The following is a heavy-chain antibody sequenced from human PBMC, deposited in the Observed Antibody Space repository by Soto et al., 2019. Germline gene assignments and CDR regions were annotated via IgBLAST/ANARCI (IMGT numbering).Heavy chain of an antibody. CDR1: GAALSSGGYF. CDR2: IYYSGGT. Sequence: PSETLSLTCTVSGAALSSGGYFYTWVRQPPGKGLEWLEYIYYSGGTNYIPSLKSRVTISLDKSKSQFSLRLISVTAADTAVYYCTREQSDDNYFDPWGQGTLVTVSS. J-gene: IGHJ5*02. CDR3: TREQSDDNYFDP. V-gene: IGHV4-61*08. D-gene: IGHD6-19*01.